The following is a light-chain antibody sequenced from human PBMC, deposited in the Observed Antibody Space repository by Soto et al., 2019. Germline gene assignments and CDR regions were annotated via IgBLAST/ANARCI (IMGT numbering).Light chain of an antibody. V-gene: IGKV3D-7*01. CDR2: GAS. J-gene: IGKJ1*01. Sequence: PGERVTLSCRASQSASSSYLTWYQQKPGQAPRLLIYGASTRATGIPARFSGSGSGTDFTLTISSLQPEDFAVYYCQQDYNLPPWTFGQGTKVDIK. CDR1: QSASSSY. CDR3: QQDYNLPPWT.